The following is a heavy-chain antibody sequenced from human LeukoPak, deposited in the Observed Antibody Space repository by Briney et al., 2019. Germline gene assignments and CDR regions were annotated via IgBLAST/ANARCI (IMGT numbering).Heavy chain of an antibody. D-gene: IGHD4-23*01. CDR3: ARKTVVGSYFDY. V-gene: IGHV3-7*03. CDR2: IKQDGSDK. Sequence: GGSLRLSCAASGFSFSAYWMSWVRQAPGKGLEWVANIKQDGSDKYYVDSVRGRFTISRDNAKNSLYLQMNSLRAEDTAVYYCARKTVVGSYFDYWGQGTPVTVSS. J-gene: IGHJ4*02. CDR1: GFSFSAYW.